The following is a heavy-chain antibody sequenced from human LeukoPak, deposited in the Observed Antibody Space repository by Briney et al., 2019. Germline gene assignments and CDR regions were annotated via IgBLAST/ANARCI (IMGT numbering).Heavy chain of an antibody. V-gene: IGHV1-2*02. D-gene: IGHD1-1*01. J-gene: IGHJ3*02. CDR2: INPKSGGT. CDR3: ASPSNYYRGTIGPLDAFDI. Sequence: ASVKVSCKASGYTFTDYYIHWVRQAPGQGLEWMGWINPKSGGTNYVQKFQGRVTMTRDTSINSAYMELSWLTSDDTAVYYCASPSNYYRGTIGPLDAFDIWGQGTMVTVSS. CDR1: GYTFTDYY.